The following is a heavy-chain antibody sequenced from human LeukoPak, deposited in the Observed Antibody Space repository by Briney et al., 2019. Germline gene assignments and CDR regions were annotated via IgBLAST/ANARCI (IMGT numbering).Heavy chain of an antibody. CDR2: ISAYNGNT. J-gene: IGHJ4*02. V-gene: IGHV1-18*01. Sequence: GASVKVSCKASGYIFSSYGIIWVRQAPGQGLEWMGWISAYNGNTNYTQNLQGRVTMTTDTSTSTAYMELRSLRSDDTALYYCARAGYGSNSYSDYWGQGTLVTVSS. CDR3: ARAGYGSNSYSDY. D-gene: IGHD1-26*01. CDR1: GYIFSSYG.